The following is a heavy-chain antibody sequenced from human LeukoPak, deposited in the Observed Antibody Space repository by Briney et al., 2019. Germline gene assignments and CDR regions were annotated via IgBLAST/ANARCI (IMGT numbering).Heavy chain of an antibody. D-gene: IGHD3-22*01. CDR3: ARRGYYDTSGYLFDY. J-gene: IGHJ4*02. V-gene: IGHV3-74*01. Sequence: SGGSLRLSCAASGFTFSSYWMHWVRQAPGKGLVWVSRINSDGSSTSYADSVKGRFTISRDNAKNTLYLQMNSLRAEDTAVYYCARRGYYDTSGYLFDYWGQGTLVTVSS. CDR1: GFTFSSYW. CDR2: INSDGSST.